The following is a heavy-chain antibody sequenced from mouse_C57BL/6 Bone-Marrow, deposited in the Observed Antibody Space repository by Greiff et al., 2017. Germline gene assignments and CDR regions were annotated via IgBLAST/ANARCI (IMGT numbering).Heavy chain of an antibody. CDR1: GYAFSSYW. Sequence: QVQLKQSGAELVKPGASVKISCKASGYAFSSYWMNWVKQRPGKGLEWIGQIYPGDGDTNYNGKFKGKATLTADKSSSTAYMQLSSLTSEDSAVYYCASPYGSSSAMDYWGQGTSVTVAS. D-gene: IGHD1-1*01. CDR3: ASPYGSSSAMDY. CDR2: IYPGDGDT. V-gene: IGHV1-80*01. J-gene: IGHJ4*01.